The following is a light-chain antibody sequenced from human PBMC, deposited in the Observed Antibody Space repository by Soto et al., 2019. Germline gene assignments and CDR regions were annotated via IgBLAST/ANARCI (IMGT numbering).Light chain of an antibody. V-gene: IGKV2-30*01. Sequence: DVVMTQSPLSLPVTLGQPASISCRSSQSLVYSDGTTHLNWSQQRPGQSPRRLIYRVSNRDSGVPDRFSGSGSGTDFTLNISRVEAEDLGVYYCMQGTHWLYTFGQGTKLEIK. J-gene: IGKJ2*01. CDR3: MQGTHWLYT. CDR2: RVS. CDR1: QSLVYSDGTTH.